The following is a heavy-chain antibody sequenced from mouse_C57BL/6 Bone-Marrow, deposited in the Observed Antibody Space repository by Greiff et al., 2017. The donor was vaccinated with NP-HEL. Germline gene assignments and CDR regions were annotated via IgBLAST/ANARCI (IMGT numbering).Heavy chain of an antibody. J-gene: IGHJ2*01. CDR1: GYTFTSYW. V-gene: IGHV1-61*01. CDR3: AREGGSSYDYFDY. Sequence: QVQLQQSGAELVRPGSSVKLSCKASGYTFTSYWMDWVKQRPGQGLEWIGNIYPSDSETHYNQKFKDKATLTVDKSSSTAYMQLSSLTSEDSAVYYCAREGGSSYDYFDYWGQGTTLTVSS. D-gene: IGHD1-1*01. CDR2: IYPSDSET.